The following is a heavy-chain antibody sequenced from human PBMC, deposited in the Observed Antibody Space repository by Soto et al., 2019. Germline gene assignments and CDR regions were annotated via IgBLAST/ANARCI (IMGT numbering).Heavy chain of an antibody. CDR3: TRPEAPNGYPKAFDS. J-gene: IGHJ4*02. CDR1: GFSFSGTA. D-gene: IGHD5-18*01. V-gene: IGHV3-73*02. CDR2: IRTKPNNYAT. Sequence: DVQLVESGGGLVQPGGSLKLSCATSGFSFSGTAMHWVRQASGKGLEWVGRIRTKPNNYATTYAASVTGRITISRDDSKNTVYLQMNTLKTEDTAVYYCTRPEAPNGYPKAFDSRGQGALVAVSS.